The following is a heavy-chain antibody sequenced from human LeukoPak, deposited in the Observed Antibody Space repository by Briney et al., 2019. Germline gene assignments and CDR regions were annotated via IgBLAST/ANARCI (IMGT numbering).Heavy chain of an antibody. Sequence: GGSLRLSCAASGFTFSSYSMNWVRQAPGKWLEWVSSISSSSSYIYYADSVKGRFTISRDNAKNSLYLQMNSLRAEDTTVYYCARAARTGFDYWGQGTLVTVSS. CDR3: ARAARTGFDY. D-gene: IGHD6-6*01. J-gene: IGHJ4*02. CDR1: GFTFSSYS. CDR2: ISSSSSYI. V-gene: IGHV3-21*01.